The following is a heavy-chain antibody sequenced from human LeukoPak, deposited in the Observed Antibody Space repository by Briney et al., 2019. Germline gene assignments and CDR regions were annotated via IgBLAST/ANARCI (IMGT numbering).Heavy chain of an antibody. D-gene: IGHD3-3*01. CDR1: GFTFDDYA. CDR2: ISWNSGSI. CDR3: ARDRGDFWSGYYIGRNYYYMDV. J-gene: IGHJ6*03. Sequence: GGSLRLSCAASGFTFDDYAMHWVRQAPGKGLEWVSGISWNSGSIGYADSVKGRFTISRDNAKNSLYLQMNSLRAEDTAVYYCARDRGDFWSGYYIGRNYYYMDVWGKGTTVTVSS. V-gene: IGHV3-9*01.